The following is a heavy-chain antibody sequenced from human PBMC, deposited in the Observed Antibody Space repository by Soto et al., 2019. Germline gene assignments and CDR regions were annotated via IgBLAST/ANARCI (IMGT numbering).Heavy chain of an antibody. CDR2: IYPGDSDT. J-gene: IGHJ3*02. Sequence: GESLKISCNGSGYSFTAYWICWVRQMPWRGLEWMGIIYPGDSDTRYSPSFQGQVTISADKSISTAYLQWSSLKASDTAMYYCARTYYYDTSGPGSNVDIWGQGTMVTVSS. V-gene: IGHV5-51*01. CDR1: GYSFTAYW. CDR3: ARTYYYDTSGPGSNVDI. D-gene: IGHD3-22*01.